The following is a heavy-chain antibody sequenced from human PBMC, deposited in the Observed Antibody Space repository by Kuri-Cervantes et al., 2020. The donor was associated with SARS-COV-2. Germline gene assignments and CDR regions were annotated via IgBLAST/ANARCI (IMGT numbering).Heavy chain of an antibody. Sequence: ASVKVSCKASGYIFTDYYIHWVRQAPGQGLEWMGWINPRNGATNLAQKFQGRVTMTRDTSISAAYMELSRLRSDDTAVYYCARASVAGTTLDYWGQGTLVTVSS. CDR1: GYIFTDYY. D-gene: IGHD6-19*01. CDR3: ARASVAGTTLDY. V-gene: IGHV1-2*02. CDR2: INPRNGAT. J-gene: IGHJ4*02.